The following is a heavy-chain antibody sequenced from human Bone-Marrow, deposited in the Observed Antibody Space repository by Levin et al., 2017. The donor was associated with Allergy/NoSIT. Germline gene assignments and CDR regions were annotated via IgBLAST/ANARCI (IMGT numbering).Heavy chain of an antibody. V-gene: IGHV4-30-2*01. CDR1: GGSLSSGGYS. CDR3: ARGLSWGDYHYFDL. CDR2: SYQTGTT. Sequence: SETLSLTCAVSGGSLSSGGYSSTWIRQPPGKALEWIGYSYQTGTTYYNPSLESRVSISLDRSKNQFSLSLTSVTAADAAVYYCARGLSWGDYHYFDLWGQGILVTVSS. J-gene: IGHJ5*02. D-gene: IGHD4-17*01.